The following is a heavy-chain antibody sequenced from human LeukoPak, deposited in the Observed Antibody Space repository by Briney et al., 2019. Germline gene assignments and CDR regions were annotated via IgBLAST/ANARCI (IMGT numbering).Heavy chain of an antibody. CDR2: VNLQGST. CDR1: GGSISNTNW. CDR3: ARVDIVATTSDY. Sequence: SGTLSLTCGVSGGSISNTNWWTWVRQPPGKGLEWTGEVNLQGSTHYNPSLKSRVATSVDKSEKHISLKLSSVTAADTAVYYCARVDIVATTSDYWGQGTLVTVSS. J-gene: IGHJ4*02. D-gene: IGHD5-12*01. V-gene: IGHV4-4*02.